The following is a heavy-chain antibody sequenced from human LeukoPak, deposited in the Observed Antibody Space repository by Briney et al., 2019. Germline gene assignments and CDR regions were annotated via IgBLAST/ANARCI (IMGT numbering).Heavy chain of an antibody. CDR3: AKTYYYDSSGYYFPRTLFDY. J-gene: IGHJ4*02. D-gene: IGHD3-22*01. CDR1: GFTFDDYA. V-gene: IGHV3-23*01. Sequence: GGSLRLSCAASGFTFDDYAMSWVRQAPGKGLEWVSAISGSGGSTYYADSVKGRFTISRDNSKNTLYLQMNSLRAEDTAVYYCAKTYYYDSSGYYFPRTLFDYWGQGTLVTVSS. CDR2: ISGSGGST.